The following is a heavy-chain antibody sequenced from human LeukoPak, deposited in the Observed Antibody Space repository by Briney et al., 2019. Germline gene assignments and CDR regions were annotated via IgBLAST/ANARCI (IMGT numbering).Heavy chain of an antibody. CDR2: ISSSSSYI. CDR1: GFTFSSYS. CDR3: AREVVPAAPPDY. V-gene: IGHV3-21*01. D-gene: IGHD2-2*01. Sequence: AGGSLRLSCAASGFTFSSYSMNWVRQAPGKGLEWVSSISSSSSYIYYADSVKGRFTISRDNAKNSLYLQMNSLRAEDTAVYYCAREVVPAAPPDYWGQGTLVTVSS. J-gene: IGHJ4*02.